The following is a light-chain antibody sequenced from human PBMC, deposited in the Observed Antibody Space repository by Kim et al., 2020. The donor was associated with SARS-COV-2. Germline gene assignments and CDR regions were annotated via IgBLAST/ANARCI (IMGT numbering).Light chain of an antibody. CDR3: QQYNKWPLT. J-gene: IGKJ4*01. CDR1: QSVSSN. Sequence: VSPAERATLSCRASQSVSSNLAWYQHKPGQAPRLLIHGASTRATGIPARFSGSGSGTEFTFTISSLQSEDFAVYYCQQYNKWPLTFGGGTKVDIK. CDR2: GAS. V-gene: IGKV3D-15*01.